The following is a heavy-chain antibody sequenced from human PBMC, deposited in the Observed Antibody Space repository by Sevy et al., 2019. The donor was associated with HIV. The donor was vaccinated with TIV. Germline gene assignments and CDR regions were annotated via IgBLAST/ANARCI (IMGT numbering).Heavy chain of an antibody. V-gene: IGHV3-23*01. CDR2: IVGRGGST. Sequence: GGSLRLSCAASGFAFSSFAMSWVRQAPGKGLEWVSAIVGRGGSTYYPDSVKGRLTISRDNSKNTLYLQMNSLRAEDTGLYYCAKELYGAAAAFYWYFDLWGRGTLVTVSS. CDR3: AKELYGAAAAFYWYFDL. CDR1: GFAFSSFA. D-gene: IGHD6-13*01. J-gene: IGHJ2*01.